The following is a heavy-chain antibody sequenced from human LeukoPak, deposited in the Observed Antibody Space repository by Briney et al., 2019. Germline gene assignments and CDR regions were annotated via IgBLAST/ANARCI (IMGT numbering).Heavy chain of an antibody. D-gene: IGHD3-9*01. Sequence: EASVKVSCKASGYTFTSYGISWVRQAPGQGLEWVGWISVYNGNTNYAQKLQGRVALTTDTSTSTAYMELRSLRSDDTAIYYCARDILTGYYADHWGQGTLVTVSS. V-gene: IGHV1-18*01. J-gene: IGHJ4*02. CDR3: ARDILTGYYADH. CDR1: GYTFTSYG. CDR2: ISVYNGNT.